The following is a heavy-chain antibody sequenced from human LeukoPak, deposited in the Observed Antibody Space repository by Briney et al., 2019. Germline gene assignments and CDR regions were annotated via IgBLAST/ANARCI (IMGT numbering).Heavy chain of an antibody. V-gene: IGHV1-46*01. Sequence: ASVRVSCKASGYTFTTYYMHWVRQAPGQGLEWMGMINPNGGYTSYAQKFQGRVTMTRDTSTSTVYMELSSLRSEDTAVYYCARALAYCSGGSCYYFDYLGQGTLVTVSS. D-gene: IGHD2-15*01. J-gene: IGHJ4*02. CDR2: INPNGGYT. CDR3: ARALAYCSGGSCYYFDY. CDR1: GYTFTTYY.